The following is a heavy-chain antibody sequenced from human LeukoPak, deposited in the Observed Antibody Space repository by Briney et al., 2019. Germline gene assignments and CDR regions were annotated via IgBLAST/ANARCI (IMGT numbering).Heavy chain of an antibody. CDR3: ARARPYYYDSSGYSRDDY. D-gene: IGHD3-22*01. J-gene: IGHJ4*02. V-gene: IGHV1-24*01. CDR2: FDPEDGET. Sequence: ASVKVSCKVSGYTLTELSMHWVRQAPGKGLEWMGGFDPEDGETIYAQKFQGRVTMTGNTSISTAYMELSSLRSEDTAVYYCARARPYYYDSSGYSRDDYWGQGTLVTVSS. CDR1: GYTLTELS.